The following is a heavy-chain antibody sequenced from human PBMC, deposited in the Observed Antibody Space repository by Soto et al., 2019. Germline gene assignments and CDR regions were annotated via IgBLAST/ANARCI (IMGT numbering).Heavy chain of an antibody. J-gene: IGHJ3*01. CDR2: ISGSGGST. D-gene: IGHD3-10*01. CDR1: GCTFSSCT. Sequence: XGSLRLSSSASGCTFSSCTMSWVRQAPGKGLEWVSAISGSGGSTYYADSVKGRFTISRDNSKNTLYLQMNSLRAEETAVYYCAKSTTRLIWFGEPSGDAFDFWGQGTMVTVSS. CDR3: AKSTTRLIWFGEPSGDAFDF. V-gene: IGHV3-23*01.